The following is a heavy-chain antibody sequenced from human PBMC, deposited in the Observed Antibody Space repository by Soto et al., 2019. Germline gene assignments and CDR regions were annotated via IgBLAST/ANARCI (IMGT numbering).Heavy chain of an antibody. Sequence: SQTLSLTCDISGDSVPSNSAAWNWIRQSPSRGLEWLGRTSYRSKWYNDYAVSVKSRITINPDTPKNQFSLQLNSVTPEDTALYYCVSNDRSAIGFDTRSQRTLVPVSA. CDR3: VSNDRSAIGFDT. CDR2: TSYRSKWYN. V-gene: IGHV6-1*01. J-gene: IGHJ5*01. CDR1: GDSVPSNSAA. D-gene: IGHD3-22*01.